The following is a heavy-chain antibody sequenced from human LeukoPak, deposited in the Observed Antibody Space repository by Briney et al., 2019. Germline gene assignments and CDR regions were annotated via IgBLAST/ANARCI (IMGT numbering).Heavy chain of an antibody. Sequence: GGSLRLSCAASGFTVGSNDISWVRQAPGKGLEWVSVVYSGGTTYFADSVKGRFTISRDDFKNTLYLQMNSLRAEDTAVYYCARDTPTSGFGEFIFYYYGLDAWGQGTTVTVSS. D-gene: IGHD3-10*01. CDR2: VYSGGTT. V-gene: IGHV3-66*01. J-gene: IGHJ6*02. CDR3: ARDTPTSGFGEFIFYYYGLDA. CDR1: GFTVGSND.